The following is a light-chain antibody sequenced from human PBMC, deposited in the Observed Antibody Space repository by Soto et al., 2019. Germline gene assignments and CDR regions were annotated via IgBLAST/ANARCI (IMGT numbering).Light chain of an antibody. CDR3: QQSYSTPYT. V-gene: IGKV1-39*01. J-gene: IGKJ2*01. Sequence: DIQMTQSPSSLSASVGDRVTITCRASQSISSYLNWYQQKPGKAPKLLIYAASSLQSGVPSRFSGSGSGTDFTLTISSLQPEDFATYYCQQSYSTPYTFGQGTMLAIK. CDR2: AAS. CDR1: QSISSY.